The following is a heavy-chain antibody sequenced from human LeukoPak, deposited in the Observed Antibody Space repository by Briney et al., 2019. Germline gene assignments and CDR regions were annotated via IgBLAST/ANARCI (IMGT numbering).Heavy chain of an antibody. CDR2: IYTSGST. CDR3: ARQRKEYYDSSGYVDY. V-gene: IGHV4-4*07. J-gene: IGHJ4*02. Sequence: PSETLSLTCTVSGGSISSYYWGWIRQPAGKGLEWIGRIYTSGSTNYNPSLKSRVTMSVDTSKNQFSLKLSSVTAADTAVYYCARQRKEYYDSSGYVDYWGQGTLVTVSS. D-gene: IGHD3-22*01. CDR1: GGSISSYY.